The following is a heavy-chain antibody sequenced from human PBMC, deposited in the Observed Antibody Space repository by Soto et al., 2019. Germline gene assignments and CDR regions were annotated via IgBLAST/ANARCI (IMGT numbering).Heavy chain of an antibody. V-gene: IGHV4-30-2*01. J-gene: IGHJ5*02. CDR1: GGSIGSDAYS. D-gene: IGHD2-2*01. CDR2: IYHTGIT. CDR3: ARACSSTTCKVGFDP. Sequence: QLQLQESGSGLVRPSQTLSLSCAVSGGSIGSDAYSWSWIRQPPGKGLEWIGYIYHTGITHYNPSLKSRVTISLDRSKNRFSLRLTSVTAADTAVYYCARACSSTTCKVGFDPWGQGTLVTVSS.